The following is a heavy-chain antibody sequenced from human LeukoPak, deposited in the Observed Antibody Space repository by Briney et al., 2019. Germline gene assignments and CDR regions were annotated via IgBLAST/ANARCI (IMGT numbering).Heavy chain of an antibody. J-gene: IGHJ6*03. CDR3: ARGNGASYYDFWSGYYFAPYYYYMDV. CDR1: GYTFTSYD. CDR2: MNPNSGNT. V-gene: IGHV1-8*01. Sequence: GASVKVSCKASGYTFTSYDINWVRQATGQGLEWMGWMNPNSGNTGYAQKFQGRVTMTRNTSISTAYMELSSLRSEDTAVYYCARGNGASYYDFWSGYYFAPYYYYMDVWGKRTTVTVSS. D-gene: IGHD3-3*01.